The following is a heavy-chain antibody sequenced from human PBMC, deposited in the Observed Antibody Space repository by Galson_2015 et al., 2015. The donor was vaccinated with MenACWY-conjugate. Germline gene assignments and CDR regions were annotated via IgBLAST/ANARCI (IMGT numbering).Heavy chain of an antibody. CDR3: VKERGSLSHNYYFYFMDV. CDR1: GFSFRSNA. D-gene: IGHD6-6*01. J-gene: IGHJ6*03. V-gene: IGHV3-23*01. Sequence: SLRLSCAASGFSFRSNAMSWVRQAPGTGLEWVSAISASGGSTYYPDYAKGRFTISRDNSKNTLFLEMNSLRGEDTALYYCVKERGSLSHNYYFYFMDVRGKGTTVTVS. CDR2: ISASGGST.